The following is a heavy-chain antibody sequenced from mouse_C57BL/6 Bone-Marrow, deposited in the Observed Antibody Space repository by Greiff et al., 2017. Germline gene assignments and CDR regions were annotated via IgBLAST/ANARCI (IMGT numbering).Heavy chain of an antibody. CDR2: IDPENGDT. D-gene: IGHD2-5*01. CDR3: TRAYYSNCHYAMDY. J-gene: IGHJ4*01. V-gene: IGHV14-4*01. CDR1: GFNIKDDY. Sequence: VQLQQSGAELVRPGASVKLSCTASGFNIKDDYMHWVKQRPEQGLEWIGWIDPENGDTEYASKFQGKATITADTSSNTAYLQLSSLTSEDTAVYYCTRAYYSNCHYAMDYWGQVTSVTVSS.